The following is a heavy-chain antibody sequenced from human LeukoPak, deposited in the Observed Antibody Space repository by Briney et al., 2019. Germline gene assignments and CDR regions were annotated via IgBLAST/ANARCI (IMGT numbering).Heavy chain of an antibody. Sequence: SETLSLTCTVSGGSISSSSYYWGWIRQPPGKGLEWIGSIYYSGSTYYNPSLKSRVTVSVDTSKNQFSLKLSSVTAADTAVYYCARGGFYTTTWFDSWGPGFMVTVTS. V-gene: IGHV4-39*01. J-gene: IGHJ5*01. CDR1: GGSISSSSYY. D-gene: IGHD2-2*02. CDR3: ARGGFYTTTWFDS. CDR2: IYYSGST.